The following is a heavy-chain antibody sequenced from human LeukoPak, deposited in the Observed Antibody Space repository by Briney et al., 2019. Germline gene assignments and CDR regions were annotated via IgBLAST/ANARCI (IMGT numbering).Heavy chain of an antibody. CDR2: INPNSGGT. CDR3: AREPSADFIAAVWTPFDY. J-gene: IGHJ4*02. CDR1: GYTFTGYY. Sequence: ASVKVSCKASGYTFTGYYMHWVRQAPGQGLEWMGWINPNSGGTNYAQKFQGRVTMTRDTSISTAYMELSRLRSDDTAVYYCAREPSADFIAAVWTPFDYCGQGTLVTVSS. V-gene: IGHV1-2*02. D-gene: IGHD6-13*01.